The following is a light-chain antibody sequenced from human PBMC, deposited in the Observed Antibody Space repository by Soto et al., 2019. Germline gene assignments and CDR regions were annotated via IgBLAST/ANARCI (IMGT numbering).Light chain of an antibody. CDR1: SNDVGGYNY. Sequence: QSALTQHPSASGSPGQSVTISCTGTSNDVGGYNYVSWYQQHPGKAPKLMSYEVNKRPSGVPDRFSGSKSGNTASLTVSGLQAEDEADYYCSSFAVSNSFVFGTGTKLTVL. V-gene: IGLV2-8*01. CDR3: SSFAVSNSFV. CDR2: EVN. J-gene: IGLJ1*01.